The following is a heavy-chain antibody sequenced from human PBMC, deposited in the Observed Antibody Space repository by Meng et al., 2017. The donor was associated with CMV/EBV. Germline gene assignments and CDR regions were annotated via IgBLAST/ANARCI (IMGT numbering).Heavy chain of an antibody. Sequence: QGPLQEPGPGLGKPSETLSLTFTVSGGSISSYYWSWIRQPAGKGLEWIGRIYTSGSTNYNPSLKSRVTMSVDTSKNQFSLKLSSVTAADTAVYYCARDLMNCSSTSCANWFDPWGQGTLVTVSS. CDR1: GGSISSYY. D-gene: IGHD2-2*01. CDR2: IYTSGST. J-gene: IGHJ5*02. V-gene: IGHV4-4*07. CDR3: ARDLMNCSSTSCANWFDP.